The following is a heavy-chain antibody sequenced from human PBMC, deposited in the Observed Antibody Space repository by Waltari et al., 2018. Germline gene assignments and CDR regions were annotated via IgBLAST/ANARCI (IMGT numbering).Heavy chain of an antibody. J-gene: IGHJ3*02. CDR2: IYTSGST. Sequence: QVQLQESGLGLVKPSETLSLTCTVSGGSISSYYWSWIRQPAGKGLEWIGRIYTSGSTNYNPSLKSRVTMSVDTSKNQFSLKLSSVTAADTAVYYCARDQPFVYDFWSGYAFDIWGQGTMVTVSS. D-gene: IGHD3-3*01. CDR3: ARDQPFVYDFWSGYAFDI. CDR1: GGSISSYY. V-gene: IGHV4-4*07.